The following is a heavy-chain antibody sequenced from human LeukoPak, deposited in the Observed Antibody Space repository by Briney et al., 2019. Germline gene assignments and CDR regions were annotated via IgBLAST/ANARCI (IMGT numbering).Heavy chain of an antibody. J-gene: IGHJ4*02. CDR2: IIPIFGTA. Sequence: SVKVSCKASGGTFSSYAISWVRQAPGQGLEGMGRIIPIFGTANYAQKFQGRVTITTDESTSTAYMELSSQRSEDTAVYYCARGVLRYFDWLPYGREESFDYWGQGTLVTVSS. D-gene: IGHD3-9*01. CDR1: GGTFSSYA. V-gene: IGHV1-69*05. CDR3: ARGVLRYFDWLPYGREESFDY.